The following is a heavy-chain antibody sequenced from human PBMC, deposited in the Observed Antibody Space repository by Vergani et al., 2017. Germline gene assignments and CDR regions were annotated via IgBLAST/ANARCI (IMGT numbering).Heavy chain of an antibody. Sequence: QVQLVQSGAEVKKPGSSVKVSCKASGGTFSSYAISWVRQAPGQGLEWMGGIIPIFGTANYAQKFQGRVTITADESTSTAYMELSSLRSEDTAVYYCAREGTGAAAGTGRYYYYYGMDVWGQGTTVTVTS. J-gene: IGHJ6*02. CDR3: AREGTGAAAGTGRYYYYYGMDV. CDR1: GGTFSSYA. D-gene: IGHD6-13*01. CDR2: IIPIFGTA. V-gene: IGHV1-69*01.